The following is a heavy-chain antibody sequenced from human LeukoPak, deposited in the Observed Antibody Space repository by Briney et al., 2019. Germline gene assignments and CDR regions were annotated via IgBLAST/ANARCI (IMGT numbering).Heavy chain of an antibody. V-gene: IGHV1-69*04. Sequence: GASVKVSCKASGYTFSGYYMHWVRQAPGQGLEWMGRIIPILGIANYAQKFQGRVTITADKSTSTAYMELSSLRSEDTAVYYCARDHIPSYCGGDCYSGDFDYWGQGTLVTVSS. D-gene: IGHD2-21*02. CDR2: IIPILGIA. CDR3: ARDHIPSYCGGDCYSGDFDY. J-gene: IGHJ4*02. CDR1: GYTFSGYY.